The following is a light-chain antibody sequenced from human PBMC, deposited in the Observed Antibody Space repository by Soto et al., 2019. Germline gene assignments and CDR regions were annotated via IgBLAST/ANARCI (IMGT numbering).Light chain of an antibody. CDR3: QQYGSSGT. J-gene: IGKJ1*01. CDR1: QSVSSNY. V-gene: IGKV3-20*01. Sequence: EIVLTHSPGTLSLSPCERATLSFRASQSVSSNYLAWFQQKPGQAPRLLIYAASSRATGIPDRFSGSGSGTDFTLTISRLEPEDFAVYYCQQYGSSGTFGQGTKVDIK. CDR2: AAS.